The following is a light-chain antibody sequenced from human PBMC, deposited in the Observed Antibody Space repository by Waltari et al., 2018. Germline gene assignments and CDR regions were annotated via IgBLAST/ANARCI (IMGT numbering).Light chain of an antibody. CDR1: SAHSNYA. V-gene: IGLV4-69*01. J-gene: IGLJ3*02. CDR2: LNDDGSH. Sequence: QLVLPQSPSASASLGASVQPTCTLSSAHSNYAIAWHQQQPEKGPRYLMKLNDDGSHNEGDGIPDRFSGSSSGAERYLTISSLQSEDEADYYCQTWGTGIQVFGGGTKLTVL. CDR3: QTWGTGIQV.